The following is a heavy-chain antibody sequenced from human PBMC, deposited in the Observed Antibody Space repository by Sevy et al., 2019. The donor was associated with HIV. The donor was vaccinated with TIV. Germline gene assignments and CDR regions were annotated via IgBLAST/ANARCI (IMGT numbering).Heavy chain of an antibody. CDR2: ISYDGSNK. J-gene: IGHJ4*02. V-gene: IGHV3-30-3*01. Sequence: GGSLRLSCAASGFTFSSYAMHWVRQAPGKGLEWVAVISYDGSNKYYADSVKGRFSISRDNSKNTLYLQMNSLRADDTAVYYCARVGYGSGSPFDYWGQGTLVTVSS. CDR3: ARVGYGSGSPFDY. CDR1: GFTFSSYA. D-gene: IGHD3-10*01.